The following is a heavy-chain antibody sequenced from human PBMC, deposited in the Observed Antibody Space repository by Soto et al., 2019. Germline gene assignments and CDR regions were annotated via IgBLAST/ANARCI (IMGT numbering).Heavy chain of an antibody. CDR1: GYTFTSYY. J-gene: IGHJ6*02. D-gene: IGHD6-6*01. Sequence: GASVKVSCKASGYTFTSYYMHWVRQAPGQGLEWMGIINPSGGSTSYAQKFQGRVTMTRDTSTSTFYMELSSLRSEDTAVYYCARARNIAALPAYYYYGMDVWGQGTTVTVSS. V-gene: IGHV1-46*01. CDR2: INPSGGST. CDR3: ARARNIAALPAYYYYGMDV.